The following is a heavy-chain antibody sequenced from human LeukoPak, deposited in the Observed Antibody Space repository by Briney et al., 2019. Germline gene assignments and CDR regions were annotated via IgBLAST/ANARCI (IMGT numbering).Heavy chain of an antibody. CDR2: INHSGST. CDR1: GGSFSGYY. D-gene: IGHD5-18*01. Sequence: SETLSLTCAVYGGSFSGYYWSWIRQPPGKGLEWIGEINHSGSTNYNPSLKSRVTMSVDTSKNQFSLKLSSVTAADTAVYYCARERIQLWLTRFFDYWGQGTLVTVSS. V-gene: IGHV4-34*01. J-gene: IGHJ4*02. CDR3: ARERIQLWLTRFFDY.